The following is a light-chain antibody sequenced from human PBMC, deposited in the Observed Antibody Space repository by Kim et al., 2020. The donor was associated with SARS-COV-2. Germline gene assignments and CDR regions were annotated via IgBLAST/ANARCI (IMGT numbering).Light chain of an antibody. J-gene: IGLJ1*01. CDR1: SSAVGYYNS. CDR2: DVS. V-gene: IGLV2-14*03. Sequence: QSITISCTGTSSAVGYYNSVSWYQQHPGTAPQLIIYDVSERASGVSNRFSGSQSGNTASLTISGLRAEDEADYYCSSHTTSSTYVFGSGTKVTVL. CDR3: SSHTTSSTYV.